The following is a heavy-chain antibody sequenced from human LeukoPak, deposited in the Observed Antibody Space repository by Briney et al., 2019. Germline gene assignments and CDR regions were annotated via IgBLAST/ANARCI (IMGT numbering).Heavy chain of an antibody. Sequence: ASVKVSCKASGYTFTSYDINWVRQATGQGLEWMGWMNPNSGNTGYAQKFQGRVTMTRNTSISTAYMELSRLRSDDTAVYYCARGATVGGMYYYYYMDVWGKGTTVTVSS. J-gene: IGHJ6*03. CDR1: GYTFTSYD. CDR3: ARGATVGGMYYYYYMDV. D-gene: IGHD3-10*01. V-gene: IGHV1-8*01. CDR2: MNPNSGNT.